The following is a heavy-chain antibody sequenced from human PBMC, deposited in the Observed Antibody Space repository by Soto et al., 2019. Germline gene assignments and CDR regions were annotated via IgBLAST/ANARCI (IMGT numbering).Heavy chain of an antibody. D-gene: IGHD3-3*01. Sequence: CLRLSCVASGFTFENYAMSWVRQAPGKGLEWVSAISGSGGTTYYSDSVKGRFTISRDNSKNTVYLQMNDLRVEDAAEYFCAKDSWAIFGVPAGEYYAMDVWGQGTTVTVSS. CDR2: ISGSGGTT. J-gene: IGHJ6*02. V-gene: IGHV3-23*01. CDR1: GFTFENYA. CDR3: AKDSWAIFGVPAGEYYAMDV.